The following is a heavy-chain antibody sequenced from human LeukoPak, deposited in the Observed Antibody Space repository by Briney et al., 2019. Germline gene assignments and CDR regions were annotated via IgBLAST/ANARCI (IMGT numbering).Heavy chain of an antibody. CDR3: ARGSRYYDFWSGYYINWFDP. CDR1: GGSISSYY. V-gene: IGHV4-59*01. CDR2: IYYRGST. J-gene: IGHJ5*02. Sequence: SDTLSLTCTVSGGSISSYYWRWIRQPRGKGLEWIGYIYYRGSTNYTPSLKSRVTISVDTSKNQFSLKLISVTAADTAVYYCARGSRYYDFWSGYYINWFDPWGQGTLVTVSS. D-gene: IGHD3-3*01.